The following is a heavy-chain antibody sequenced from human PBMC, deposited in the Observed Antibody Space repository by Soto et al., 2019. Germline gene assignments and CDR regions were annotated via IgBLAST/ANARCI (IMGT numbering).Heavy chain of an antibody. V-gene: IGHV1-69*08. CDR1: GGTFSSYT. Sequence: QVPLVQSGAEVKKPGSSVKVSCKASGGTFSSYTISWVRQAPGQGLEWMGRIIPILGIANYAQKFQGRVTITADKSTSTAYMELSSLRSEDTAVYYCARDGYCSGGSCQYWYFDLWGRGTLVTVSS. CDR3: ARDGYCSGGSCQYWYFDL. CDR2: IIPILGIA. J-gene: IGHJ2*01. D-gene: IGHD2-15*01.